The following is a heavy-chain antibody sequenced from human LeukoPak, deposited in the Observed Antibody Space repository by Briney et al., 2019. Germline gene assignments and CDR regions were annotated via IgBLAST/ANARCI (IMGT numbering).Heavy chain of an antibody. Sequence: PSETLSLTCTVSGGSISSSSYYWGWIRQPPGKGLEWIGSIYYSGSTYYNPSLKSRVTISVDTSKNQFSLKLSSVTAADTAVYYCARGGDYAGVAALIDLWGQGTPVTVSS. J-gene: IGHJ4*02. CDR2: IYYSGST. CDR1: GGSISSSSYY. CDR3: ARGGDYAGVAALIDL. V-gene: IGHV4-39*07. D-gene: IGHD4-23*01.